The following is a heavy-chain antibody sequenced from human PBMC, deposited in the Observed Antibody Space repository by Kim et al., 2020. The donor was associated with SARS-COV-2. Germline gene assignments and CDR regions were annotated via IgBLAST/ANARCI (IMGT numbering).Heavy chain of an antibody. CDR3: ARDLRQYSSGWSSPFDP. V-gene: IGHV4-31*03. J-gene: IGHJ5*02. D-gene: IGHD6-19*01. Sequence: SETLSLTCTVSGGSISSGGYYWSWIRQHPGKGLEWIGYIYYSGSTYYNPCLKSRVTISVDTSKNQFSLKLSSVTAADTAVYYCARDLRQYSSGWSSPFDPWGQGTLVTVSS. CDR2: IYYSGST. CDR1: GGSISSGGYY.